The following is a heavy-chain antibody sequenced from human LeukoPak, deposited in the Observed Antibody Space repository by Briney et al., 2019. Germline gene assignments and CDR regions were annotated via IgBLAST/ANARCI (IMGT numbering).Heavy chain of an antibody. V-gene: IGHV3-23*01. Sequence: SGGSLRLSCAASGFTFSSYAMSWVRQAPGKGLEWVSAISGSGGSTYYADSVKARFTISRDNSKNTLYLQMNSLRAEDTAVYYCAKDWAGDYYAQWGQGTLVTVSS. CDR3: AKDWAGDYYAQ. CDR2: ISGSGGST. CDR1: GFTFSSYA. D-gene: IGHD2-21*02. J-gene: IGHJ4*02.